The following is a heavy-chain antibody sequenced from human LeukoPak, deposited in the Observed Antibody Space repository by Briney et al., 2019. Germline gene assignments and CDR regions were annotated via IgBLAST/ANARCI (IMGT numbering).Heavy chain of an antibody. V-gene: IGHV3-66*02. CDR1: GFTVSSNY. CDR3: ARLRAWGAFDI. CDR2: IYSGGST. Sequence: GGSLRLSCAASGFTVSSNYMNWVRQAPGKGLEWVSVIYSGGSTYYADSVKGRFTISRDNSKNTLYLQMNSLRAEDTAVYYCARLRAWGAFDIWGQGTMVTVSS. J-gene: IGHJ3*02. D-gene: IGHD4-17*01.